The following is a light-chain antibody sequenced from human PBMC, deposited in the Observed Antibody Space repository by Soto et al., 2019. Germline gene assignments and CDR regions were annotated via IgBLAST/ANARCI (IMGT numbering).Light chain of an antibody. V-gene: IGKV3-20*01. Sequence: IVLTQSPGTLSLSPGERVTLSCRASQSIDSHFLAWYQQKPGQAPRLLVYGASTRAPGVPDRFSGGGSGTDFTLSLSRLEPEDFGVYYCQQFGSSIPHTFGQGTKLEIK. CDR3: QQFGSSIPHT. CDR1: QSIDSHF. J-gene: IGKJ2*01. CDR2: GAS.